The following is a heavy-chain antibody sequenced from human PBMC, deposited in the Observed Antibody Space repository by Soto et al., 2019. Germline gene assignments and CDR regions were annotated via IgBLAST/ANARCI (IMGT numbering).Heavy chain of an antibody. CDR1: GVSISSGNW. V-gene: IGHV4-4*02. J-gene: IGHJ5*02. Sequence: PSETLSLTCAVSGVSISSGNWWSWVRQPPGKGLEWIGEIYDNESTNYNPSLKSRVTISVDNSKNQFSLKLSSVTAADTAVYYCARVLSGNKEWFDPWGPGTLVTVSS. CDR2: IYDNEST. D-gene: IGHD3-10*01. CDR3: ARVLSGNKEWFDP.